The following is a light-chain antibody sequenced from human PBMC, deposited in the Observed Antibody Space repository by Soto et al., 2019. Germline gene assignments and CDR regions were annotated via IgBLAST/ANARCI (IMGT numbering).Light chain of an antibody. CDR3: AAWDDSLSGHYV. V-gene: IGLV1-47*02. CDR1: SSNIGADY. J-gene: IGLJ1*01. Sequence: QSVLTQPPSVSGAPGQRVTISCTGSSSNIGADYAVHWYQQLPGTAPKLLIYSNNQRPSGVPDRFSGSKSGTSASLAISGLRSEDEADYYCAAWDDSLSGHYVFGTGTKVTVL. CDR2: SNN.